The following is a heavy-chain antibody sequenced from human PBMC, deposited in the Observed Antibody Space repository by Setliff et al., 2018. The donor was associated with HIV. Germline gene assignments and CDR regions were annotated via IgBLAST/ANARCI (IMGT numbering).Heavy chain of an antibody. Sequence: ASVKVSCKAAGGTFSGHAINWVRQAPGQGVEWMGEIIPLFGTAHYAQRFQGRLTITADDSTSTAYMELSRLKSADTAVCYCARAPAHEHATGWYSSSNRFDPWGRGTLVTVSS. J-gene: IGHJ5*02. V-gene: IGHV1-69*13. D-gene: IGHD6-19*01. CDR3: ARAPAHEHATGWYSSSNRFDP. CDR1: GGTFSGHA. CDR2: IIPLFGTA.